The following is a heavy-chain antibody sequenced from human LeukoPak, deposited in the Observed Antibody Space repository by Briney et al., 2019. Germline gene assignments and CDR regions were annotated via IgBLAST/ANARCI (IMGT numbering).Heavy chain of an antibody. CDR3: ARDSILRSTYYDFWSGYYIKDGYFDF. CDR1: GYTFTSYY. D-gene: IGHD3-3*01. CDR2: INPSGAST. V-gene: IGHV1-46*01. J-gene: IGHJ4*02. Sequence: ASVKVSCKASGYTFTSYYMHWVRHAPGQGLEWMGIINPSGASTSYAQKFQGRVTMTRDMSTSTAYRGLSSLRSEDTALYYCARDSILRSTYYDFWSGYYIKDGYFDFWAEETLDTVS.